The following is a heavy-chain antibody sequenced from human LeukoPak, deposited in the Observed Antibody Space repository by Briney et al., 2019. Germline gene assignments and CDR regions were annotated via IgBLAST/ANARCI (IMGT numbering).Heavy chain of an antibody. CDR3: ARDWVPATAIHLNWFDP. V-gene: IGHV4-34*01. CDR2: INHSGST. D-gene: IGHD2-21*02. J-gene: IGHJ5*02. CDR1: GGSFSGYY. Sequence: PSETLSLTCAVYGGSFSGYYWGWIRQPPGKGLEWIGEINHSGSTNYNPSLKSRVTISVDTSKNQFSLKLSSVTAADTAVYYCARDWVPATAIHLNWFDPWGQGTLVTVSS.